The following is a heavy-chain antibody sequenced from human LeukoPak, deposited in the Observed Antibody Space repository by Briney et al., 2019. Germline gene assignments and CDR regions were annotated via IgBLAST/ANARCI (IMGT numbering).Heavy chain of an antibody. CDR1: GGTFSSYA. V-gene: IGHV1-69*13. CDR3: ARGAVNTATLVDY. J-gene: IGHJ4*02. CDR2: IIPIFGTA. D-gene: IGHD5-18*01. Sequence: ASVKVSCKASGGTFSSYAISWVRQAPGQGLEWMGGIIPIFGTANYAQKFQGRVTITADESTGTAYMELSSLRSEDTAVYYCARGAVNTATLVDYWGQGTLVTVSS.